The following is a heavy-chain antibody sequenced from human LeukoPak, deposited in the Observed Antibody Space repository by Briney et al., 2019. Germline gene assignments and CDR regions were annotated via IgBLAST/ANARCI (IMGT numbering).Heavy chain of an antibody. D-gene: IGHD6-13*01. Sequence: PSQTLSLTCTVSGGSISSGGYYWSRIRQPPGKGLEWIGYIYHSGSTYYNPSLKSRVTISVDRSKNQFSLKLSSVTAADTAVYYCARDREAAAGSGHYYYYYMDVWGKGTTVTVSS. J-gene: IGHJ6*03. CDR2: IYHSGST. V-gene: IGHV4-30-2*01. CDR1: GGSISSGGYY. CDR3: ARDREAAAGSGHYYYYYMDV.